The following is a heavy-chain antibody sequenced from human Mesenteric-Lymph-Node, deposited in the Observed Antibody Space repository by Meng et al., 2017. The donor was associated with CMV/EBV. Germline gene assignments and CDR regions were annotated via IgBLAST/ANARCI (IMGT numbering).Heavy chain of an antibody. CDR1: SSGGYY. Sequence: SSGGYYWRWSRQHPGKGLEWIGYIYYSGSTNYNHALKSRITISVDTSKNQFSLKLRSVTAADTAVYYCARIKIDYYGSGSYCYFDYWGQGTLVTVSS. V-gene: IGHV4-61*08. J-gene: IGHJ4*02. CDR2: IYYSGST. D-gene: IGHD3-10*01. CDR3: ARIKIDYYGSGSYCYFDY.